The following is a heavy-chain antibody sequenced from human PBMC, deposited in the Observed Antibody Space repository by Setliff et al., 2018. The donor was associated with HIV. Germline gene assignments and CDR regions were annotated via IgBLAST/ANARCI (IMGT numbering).Heavy chain of an antibody. CDR2: ISSSSSTI. J-gene: IGHJ4*02. Sequence: PGGSLRLSCAASGFTFSSNTMNWVRQAPGKGLEWVSYISSSSSTIYYADSVKGRFTISRDSAKNSLYLQMNSLRDDDTAVYYCSGSYQAMDYWGQGTLVTVSS. CDR3: SGSYQAMDY. D-gene: IGHD1-26*01. CDR1: GFTFSSNT. V-gene: IGHV3-48*02.